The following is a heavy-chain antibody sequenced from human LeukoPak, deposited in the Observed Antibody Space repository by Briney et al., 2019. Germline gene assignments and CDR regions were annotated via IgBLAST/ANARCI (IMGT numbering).Heavy chain of an antibody. CDR1: GFTFSSYS. V-gene: IGHV3-21*01. CDR2: ISSSSSYI. D-gene: IGHD6-25*01. J-gene: IGHJ4*02. Sequence: PGGSLRLSCAASGFTFSSYSMNWVRQAPGKGLEWVSSISSSSSYIYYADSVKGRFTISRDNAKNSLYLQMNSLRAEDTAVYYCARTADSSGWPVHFDYWGQGTLVTVSS. CDR3: ARTADSSGWPVHFDY.